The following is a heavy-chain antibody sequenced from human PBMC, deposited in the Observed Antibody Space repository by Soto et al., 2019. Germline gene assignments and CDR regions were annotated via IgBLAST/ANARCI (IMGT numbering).Heavy chain of an antibody. CDR3: ARLVLLWFGELHRWFDP. CDR2: IKQDGSEK. Sequence: GGSLRLSCAASGFTFSSYWMSWVRQAPGKGLEWVANIKQDGSEKYYVDSVKGRFSISRDNAKDSLYLQMNSLRAEDTAVYYCARLVLLWFGELHRWFDPWGQGTLVTVSS. V-gene: IGHV3-7*01. CDR1: GFTFSSYW. J-gene: IGHJ5*02. D-gene: IGHD3-10*01.